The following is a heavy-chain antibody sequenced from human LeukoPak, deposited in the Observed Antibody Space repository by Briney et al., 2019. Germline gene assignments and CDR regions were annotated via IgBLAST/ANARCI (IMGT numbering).Heavy chain of an antibody. D-gene: IGHD2/OR15-2a*01. J-gene: IGHJ4*02. Sequence: GGSLRLSCAAYGFTFSSYGMHWVRQAPGKGLEWVAVISYDGSNKYYADSVKGRFTISRDNAKNTLYLQMNSLRAEDTAVYYCARDWFHAIDYWGQGTLVTVSS. V-gene: IGHV3-30*03. CDR1: GFTFSSYG. CDR3: ARDWFHAIDY. CDR2: ISYDGSNK.